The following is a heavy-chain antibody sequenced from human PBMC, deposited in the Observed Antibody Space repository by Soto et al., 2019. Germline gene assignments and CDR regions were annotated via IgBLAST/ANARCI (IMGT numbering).Heavy chain of an antibody. CDR3: ARVNYYDSSGYYY. J-gene: IGHJ4*02. Sequence: TLSLTCTVSGGSISSGGYYWSWIRQHPGKGLEWIGYIYYSGSTYYNPSLKSRVTISVDTSKNRFSLKLSSVTAADTAVYYCARVNYYDSSGYYYWGQGTLVTVSS. CDR2: IYYSGST. CDR1: GGSISSGGYY. V-gene: IGHV4-31*03. D-gene: IGHD3-22*01.